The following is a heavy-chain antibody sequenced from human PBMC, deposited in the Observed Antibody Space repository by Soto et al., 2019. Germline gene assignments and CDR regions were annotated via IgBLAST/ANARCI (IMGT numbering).Heavy chain of an antibody. CDR3: AKELWDSYYYHSSVYFTDY. Sequence: QVQLVESAGGVVQPGRSLRLSCAASGFTFSNYGMHWVRQAPGKGLEWVAVISYDGSNKFYADSVKGRFTISRDNSKNTLYLQMNSLRAEDTAVFYCAKELWDSYYYHSSVYFTDYWGQGTLVTVSS. D-gene: IGHD3-22*01. CDR1: GFTFSNYG. J-gene: IGHJ4*02. V-gene: IGHV3-30*18. CDR2: ISYDGSNK.